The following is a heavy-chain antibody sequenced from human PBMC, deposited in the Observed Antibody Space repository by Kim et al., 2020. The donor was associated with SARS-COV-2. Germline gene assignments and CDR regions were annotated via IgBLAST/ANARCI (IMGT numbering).Heavy chain of an antibody. Sequence: ASVKVSCKASGYTFTSYGISWVRQAPGQGLEWMGWISAYNGNTNYAQKLQGRVTMTTDTSTSTAYMDLRSLRSDDTAVYYCARGLWELQASYYYYYGMDVWGQGTTVTVSS. V-gene: IGHV1-18*04. CDR2: ISAYNGNT. D-gene: IGHD1-26*01. CDR3: ARGLWELQASYYYYYGMDV. CDR1: GYTFTSYG. J-gene: IGHJ6*02.